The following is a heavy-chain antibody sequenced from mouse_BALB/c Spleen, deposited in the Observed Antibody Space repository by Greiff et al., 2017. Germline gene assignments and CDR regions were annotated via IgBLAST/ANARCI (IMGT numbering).Heavy chain of an antibody. CDR2: ISDGGSYT. CDR1: GFTFSDYY. Sequence: EVKLVESGGGLVKPGGSLKLSCAASGFTFSDYYMYWVRQTPEKRLEWVATISDGGSYTYYPDSVKGRFTISRDNAKNNLYLQMSSLKSEDTAMYYCACDLVPLAMDYWGQGTSVTVSS. D-gene: IGHD6-2*01. J-gene: IGHJ4*01. CDR3: ACDLVPLAMDY. V-gene: IGHV5-4*02.